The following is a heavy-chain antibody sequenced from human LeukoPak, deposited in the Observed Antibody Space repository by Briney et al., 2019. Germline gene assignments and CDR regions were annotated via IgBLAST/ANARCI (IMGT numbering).Heavy chain of an antibody. V-gene: IGHV3-66*01. CDR2: IYSGGST. CDR1: GFTVSSNY. Sequence: GGSLRLSCAASGFTVSSNYMSWVRQAPGKGLEWVSVIYSGGSTYYADSVKGRFTISRDNSKSTLYLQMNSLRAEDTAVYYCARGGGIVATYFDPWGQGTLVTVSS. J-gene: IGHJ5*02. CDR3: ARGGGIVATYFDP. D-gene: IGHD5-12*01.